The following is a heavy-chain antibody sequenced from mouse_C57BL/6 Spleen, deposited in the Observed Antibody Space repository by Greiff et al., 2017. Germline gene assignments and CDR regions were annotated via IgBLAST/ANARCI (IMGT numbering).Heavy chain of an antibody. D-gene: IGHD2-3*01. V-gene: IGHV1-55*01. J-gene: IGHJ4*01. Sequence: QVQLQQPGAELVKPGASVKMSCKASGYTFTSYWITWVKQRPGQGLAWIGDIYPGSGSTNYNEKFKSKATLTVDTSSSTAYMQLSSLTSEDSAVYYCARKDYDGYYDYAMDYWGQGTSVTGSS. CDR3: ARKDYDGYYDYAMDY. CDR2: IYPGSGST. CDR1: GYTFTSYW.